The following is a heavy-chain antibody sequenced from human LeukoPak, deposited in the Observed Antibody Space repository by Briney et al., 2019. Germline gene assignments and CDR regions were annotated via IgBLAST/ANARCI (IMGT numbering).Heavy chain of an antibody. CDR3: ARDGIAAAGTFYYYYYMDV. D-gene: IGHD6-13*01. CDR1: GYTFATHW. Sequence: GASVKVSCKPSGYTFATHWMHWVRQAPGQGLEWMGGIIPIFGRANYAQKFQGRVTITADKSTSTAYMELSSLRSEDTAVYYCARDGIAAAGTFYYYYYMDVWGKGTTVTVSS. J-gene: IGHJ6*03. V-gene: IGHV1-69*06. CDR2: IIPIFGRA.